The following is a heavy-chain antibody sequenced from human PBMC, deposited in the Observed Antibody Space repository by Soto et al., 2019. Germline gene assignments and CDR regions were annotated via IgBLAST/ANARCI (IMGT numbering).Heavy chain of an antibody. CDR2: IIPIFGTA. D-gene: IGHD3-22*01. Sequence: SVKVSCKASGGTFSSYAISWVRQAPGQGLEWMGGIIPIFGTANYAQKFQGRVTITADESTSTAYMELSSLRSEDTAVYYCASVDSSGYYFDYWGQGTLVTVSS. CDR3: ASVDSSGYYFDY. V-gene: IGHV1-69*13. J-gene: IGHJ4*02. CDR1: GGTFSSYA.